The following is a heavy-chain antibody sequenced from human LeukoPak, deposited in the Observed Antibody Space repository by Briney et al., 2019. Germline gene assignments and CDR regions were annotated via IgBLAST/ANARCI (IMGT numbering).Heavy chain of an antibody. Sequence: PGGSLRLSCAASGFTFSSYGMHWARQAPGKGLEWVAVIWYDGSNKYYADSVKGRFTISRDNSKNTLYLQMNSLRAEDTAVYFCAKDEYSSSFFDYWGQGTLVTVSS. J-gene: IGHJ4*02. CDR1: GFTFSSYG. V-gene: IGHV3-33*06. D-gene: IGHD6-13*01. CDR2: IWYDGSNK. CDR3: AKDEYSSSFFDY.